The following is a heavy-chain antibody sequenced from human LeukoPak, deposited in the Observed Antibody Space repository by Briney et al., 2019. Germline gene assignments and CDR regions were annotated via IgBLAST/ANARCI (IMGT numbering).Heavy chain of an antibody. V-gene: IGHV3-30*03. CDR1: GFTFSSYG. J-gene: IGHJ4*02. CDR2: ISHDAKST. D-gene: IGHD5-12*01. Sequence: GGSLRLSCATSGFTFSSYGMHWVRQVPGKGLEWVTVISHDAKSTYHVDSVKGRFTISRDNSKNTLYLQMNSLGAEDTAVYYCARDGFYSGYVYWGQGTLVTVSS. CDR3: ARDGFYSGYVY.